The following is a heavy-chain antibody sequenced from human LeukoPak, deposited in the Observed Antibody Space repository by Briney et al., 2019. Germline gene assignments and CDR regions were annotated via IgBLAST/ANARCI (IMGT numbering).Heavy chain of an antibody. V-gene: IGHV4-4*02. D-gene: IGHD2-21*02. J-gene: IGHJ4*02. CDR1: GGSISSSNW. CDR2: IYHSGST. Sequence: SETLSLTCAVSGGSISSSNWWSWVRQPPGKGLEWIGEIYHSGSTNYNPSLKSRVTISVDKSKNQFSLKLSSVTAADTAVYYCARSWVVTAIRRQYYFDYWGQGTLATVSS. CDR3: ARSWVVTAIRRQYYFDY.